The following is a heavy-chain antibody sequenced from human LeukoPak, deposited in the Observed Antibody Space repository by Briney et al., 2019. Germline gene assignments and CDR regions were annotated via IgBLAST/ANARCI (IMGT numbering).Heavy chain of an antibody. D-gene: IGHD2-21*01. CDR1: GFIFSTYG. Sequence: GGSLRLSCAASGFIFSTYGMPWVRQAPGKGLEWVAFIRNDGSDKYYGVSVKGRFTISRDNSKNTMYLQMNSLRPEDTALYYCTKDRAYGQFLWGNDYWGQGILVTVSS. J-gene: IGHJ4*02. CDR2: IRNDGSDK. CDR3: TKDRAYGQFLWGNDY. V-gene: IGHV3-30*02.